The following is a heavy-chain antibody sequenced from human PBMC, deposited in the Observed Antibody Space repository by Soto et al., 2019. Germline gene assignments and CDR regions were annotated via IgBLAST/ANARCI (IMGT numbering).Heavy chain of an antibody. CDR3: ARGLITGSQYSGGRYYFDS. Sequence: SETLSLTCAVYGGSFSGYYWSWIRQPPWKGLEWIGEINHSGSTNYNPSLKSRVTISVHTSNSQFSLELSSVTAADTAVYYCARGLITGSQYSGGRYYFDSWGQGTQVTVSS. D-gene: IGHD1-26*01. CDR2: INHSGST. CDR1: GGSFSGYY. V-gene: IGHV4-34*01. J-gene: IGHJ4*02.